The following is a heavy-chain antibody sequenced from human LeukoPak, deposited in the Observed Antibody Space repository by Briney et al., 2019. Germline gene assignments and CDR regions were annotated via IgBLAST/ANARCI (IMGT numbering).Heavy chain of an antibody. D-gene: IGHD5-24*01. CDR2: ISWNSGSI. J-gene: IGHJ3*02. V-gene: IGHV3-9*01. Sequence: GGSLRLSCAASGFTFDDYAMHWVRQAPGKGLEWVSGISWNSGSIGYADSVKGRFTISRDNAKNSLYLQMNSLRAEDTALYYCAKDGRDGYNLGAFDIWGQGTMVTVSS. CDR3: AKDGRDGYNLGAFDI. CDR1: GFTFDDYA.